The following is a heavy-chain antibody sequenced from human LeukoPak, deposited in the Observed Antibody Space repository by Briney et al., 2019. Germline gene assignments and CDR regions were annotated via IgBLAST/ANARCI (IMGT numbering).Heavy chain of an antibody. D-gene: IGHD6-13*01. CDR1: GGSISSYY. V-gene: IGHV4-59*01. J-gene: IGHJ4*02. CDR3: ARYKKIAAAGFFFDY. Sequence: SETLSLTCTVSGGSISSYYWSWIRQPPGKGLEWIGYIYYSGSTNYNPSLKSRVTISVDTSKNQFSLKLSSVTAADTAVYYCARYKKIAAAGFFFDYWGQGTLVTVSS. CDR2: IYYSGST.